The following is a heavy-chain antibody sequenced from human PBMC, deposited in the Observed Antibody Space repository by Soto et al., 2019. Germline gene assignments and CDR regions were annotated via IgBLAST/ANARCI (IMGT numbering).Heavy chain of an antibody. D-gene: IGHD3-10*01. V-gene: IGHV4-59*01. CDR2: IYYSGST. CDR3: ARDHYYGSGSYSGYFDY. Sequence: SETLSLTCTVSGGSISSYDWCWIRKPPGTGLEWIGYIYYSGSTNYNPSLKSRVTISVDTSKNQFSLKLSSVTAADTAVYYCARDHYYGSGSYSGYFDYWGQGTLVTVSS. CDR1: GGSISSYD. J-gene: IGHJ4*02.